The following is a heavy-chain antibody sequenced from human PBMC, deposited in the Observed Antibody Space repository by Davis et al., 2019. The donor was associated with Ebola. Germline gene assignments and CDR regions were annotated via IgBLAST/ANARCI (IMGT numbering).Heavy chain of an antibody. D-gene: IGHD4/OR15-4a*01. J-gene: IGHJ4*02. CDR2: IYSGDSDT. Sequence: GESLKISCKGSGYTFNNYWIAWVRQMPGKGPEWMGVIYSGDSDTRYSPSFEGQVTISVDRSITTAHLQWSSLKASDTAIYYCARQASLYGAIDYWGQGTLVTVSS. CDR1: GYTFNNYW. CDR3: ARQASLYGAIDY. V-gene: IGHV5-51*01.